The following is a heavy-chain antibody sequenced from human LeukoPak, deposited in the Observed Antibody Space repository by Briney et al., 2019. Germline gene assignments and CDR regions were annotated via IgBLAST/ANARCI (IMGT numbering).Heavy chain of an antibody. D-gene: IGHD3-10*01. CDR3: ARDGNYYGSGSYYNIDY. V-gene: IGHV1-69*13. CDR2: IIPIFGTA. J-gene: IGHJ4*02. Sequence: ASVKVSCKASGGTFSSYAISWVRQAPGQGLEWMGGIIPIFGTASYAQKFQGRVTITADESTSTAYMELSSLRSEDTAVYYCARDGNYYGSGSYYNIDYWGQGTLVTVSS. CDR1: GGTFSSYA.